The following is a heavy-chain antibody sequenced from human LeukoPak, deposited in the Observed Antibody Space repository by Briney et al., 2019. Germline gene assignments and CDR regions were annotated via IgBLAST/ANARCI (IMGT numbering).Heavy chain of an antibody. CDR1: GGSISSGDYY. CDR3: ARDHHGDSHYYYYYMDV. V-gene: IGHV4-30-4*02. CDR2: IYYSGST. J-gene: IGHJ6*03. D-gene: IGHD4-17*01. Sequence: SETLSLTCTVSGGSISSGDYYWSWIRQPPGKGLEWIGYIYYSGSTYYNPSLKSRVTISVDTSKNQFSLKLSSVTAADTAVYYCARDHHGDSHYYYYYMDVWGKGTTVTVSS.